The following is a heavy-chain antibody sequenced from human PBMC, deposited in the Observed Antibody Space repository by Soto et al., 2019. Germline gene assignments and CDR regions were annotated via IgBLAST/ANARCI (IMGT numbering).Heavy chain of an antibody. CDR1: GYTFTSYG. D-gene: IGHD6-6*01. V-gene: IGHV1-18*04. CDR2: ISAYNGNT. CDR3: AKTEYSSSPDDNWFDP. J-gene: IGHJ5*02. Sequence: ASVKVSCKASGYTFTSYGISWVRQAPGQGLEWMGWISAYNGNTNYAQKLQGRVTMTTDTSTSTAYMELRSLRSDGTAVYYCAKTEYSSSPDDNWFDPWGQGTLVTVSS.